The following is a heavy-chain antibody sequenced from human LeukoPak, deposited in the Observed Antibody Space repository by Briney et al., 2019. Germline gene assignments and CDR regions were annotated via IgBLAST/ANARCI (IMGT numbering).Heavy chain of an antibody. V-gene: IGHV4-34*01. CDR3: ARVLRNTAAAGIAFDI. J-gene: IGHJ3*02. D-gene: IGHD6-13*01. CDR2: INHSGST. Sequence: SETLSLTCAVYGGSFSGYYWSWIRQPPGKGLEWIGEINHSGSTNYNPSLKSRVTISVDTSKNQFSLKLSSVTAADTAVYYCARVLRNTAAAGIAFDIWGQGTMVTVSS. CDR1: GGSFSGYY.